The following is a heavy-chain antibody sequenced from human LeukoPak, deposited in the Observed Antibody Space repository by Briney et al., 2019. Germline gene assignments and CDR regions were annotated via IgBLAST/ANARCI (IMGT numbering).Heavy chain of an antibody. CDR1: GFTVSSNY. CDR3: ARGIEGSSWYGFDY. Sequence: GGSLRLSCAASGFTVSSNYMNWVRQAPGKGLEWVSVIYSGGSTYYADSAKGRFTISRDNSKNTLYLQMNSLRAEDTAVYYCARGIEGSSWYGFDYWGQGTLVTVSS. J-gene: IGHJ4*02. V-gene: IGHV3-66*01. CDR2: IYSGGST. D-gene: IGHD6-13*01.